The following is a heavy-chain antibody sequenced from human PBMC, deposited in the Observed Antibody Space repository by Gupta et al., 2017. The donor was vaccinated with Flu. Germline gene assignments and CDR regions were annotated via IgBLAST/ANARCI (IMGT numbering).Heavy chain of an antibody. CDR3: AKTEGY. V-gene: IGHV3-33*06. CDR2: MWYDGSNK. Sequence: SNWGMHGVRQATGKGLGWVAIMWYDGSNKNYASAVNGRFTISRNNSKSALYLQMNSLRAEDTAVYYCAKTEGYWGQGTLVTVSS. J-gene: IGHJ4*02. CDR1: SNWG.